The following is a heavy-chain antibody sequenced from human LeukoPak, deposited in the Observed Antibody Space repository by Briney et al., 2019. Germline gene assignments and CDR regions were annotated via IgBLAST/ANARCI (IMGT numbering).Heavy chain of an antibody. V-gene: IGHV1-69*05. CDR1: GGTFSSYA. Sequence: SVKVSCKASGGTFSSYAISWVRQAPGQGLEWMGGIIPIFGTANYAQKFRGRVTITTDESTSTAYMELSSLRSEDTAVYYCASSVTMVRGVIPLCYWGQGTLVTVSS. J-gene: IGHJ4*02. CDR2: IIPIFGTA. D-gene: IGHD3-10*01. CDR3: ASSVTMVRGVIPLCY.